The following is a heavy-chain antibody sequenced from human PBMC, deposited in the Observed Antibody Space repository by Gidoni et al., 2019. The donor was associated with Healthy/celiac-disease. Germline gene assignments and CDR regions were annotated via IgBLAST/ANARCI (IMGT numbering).Heavy chain of an antibody. J-gene: IGHJ4*02. CDR2: IFSNDEK. V-gene: IGHV2-26*01. CDR1: GFSLSNASMG. Sequence: QVPLTESGPVLVQPTEPLTLTCTVSGFSLSNASMGVSWIRQPPGKALEWLAHIFSNDEKSYSTTLKSRLTISKDTSKSQVVLTMTNMDPVDTATYYCARIPRQGYYDSSGAPPDYWGQGTLVTVSS. D-gene: IGHD3-22*01. CDR3: ARIPRQGYYDSSGAPPDY.